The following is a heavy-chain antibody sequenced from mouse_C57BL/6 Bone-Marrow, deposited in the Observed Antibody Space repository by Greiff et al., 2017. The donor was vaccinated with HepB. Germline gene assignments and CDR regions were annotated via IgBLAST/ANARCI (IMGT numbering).Heavy chain of an antibody. Sequence: EVQLVESGGGLVQPGGSLSLSCAASGFTFTDYYMSWVRQPPGKALEWLGFIRNKANGYTTEYSASVKGRFTISRDNSQSILYLQMNALRAEDSATYYCARYKDTGFAYWGQGTLVTVSA. D-gene: IGHD1-1*01. CDR2: IRNKANGYTT. CDR3: ARYKDTGFAY. V-gene: IGHV7-3*01. J-gene: IGHJ3*01. CDR1: GFTFTDYY.